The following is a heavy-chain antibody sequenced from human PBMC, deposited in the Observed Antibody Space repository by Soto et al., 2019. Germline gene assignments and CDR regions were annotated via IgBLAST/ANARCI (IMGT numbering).Heavy chain of an antibody. Sequence: GSLRLSCAAPGFIFSGSAIHWVRQASGKGLEWVGRIRSRANNFATSSAASVKGRFTFSRDDSKNTAYLQMNTLKPEDTAVYYCASRYCSGGSCYGHYYYGMDVWGQGTTVTVSS. CDR2: IRSRANNFAT. V-gene: IGHV3-73*01. J-gene: IGHJ6*02. D-gene: IGHD2-15*01. CDR1: GFIFSGSA. CDR3: ASRYCSGGSCYGHYYYGMDV.